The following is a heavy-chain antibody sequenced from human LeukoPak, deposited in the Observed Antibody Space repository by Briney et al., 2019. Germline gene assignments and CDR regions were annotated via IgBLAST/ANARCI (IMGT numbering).Heavy chain of an antibody. J-gene: IGHJ3*02. CDR3: ASGGYCSSTSCYGLDAFDI. Sequence: SETLSLTCTVSGGSISSYYWSWIRQPAGKGLEWIGRIYTSGSTNYNPSLKSRVTMSVDTSKSQFSLKLSSVTAADTAVYYCASGGYCSSTSCYGLDAFDIWGQGTMVTVSS. V-gene: IGHV4-4*07. D-gene: IGHD2-2*01. CDR1: GGSISSYY. CDR2: IYTSGST.